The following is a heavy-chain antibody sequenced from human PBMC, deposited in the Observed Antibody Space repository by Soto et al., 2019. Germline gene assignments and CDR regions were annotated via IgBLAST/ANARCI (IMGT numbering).Heavy chain of an antibody. Sequence: PGGSLRLSCAASGFTFSRYAMYWVRQAPGKGLEWVAAITGAGEQTFYADPVKGRFTISRDNSENTLYLQMNSLRAEDTAVYYCAKAISEAPFGYYGMDVWGQGITVTVYS. D-gene: IGHD3-16*01. CDR2: ITGAGEQT. J-gene: IGHJ6*02. V-gene: IGHV3-23*01. CDR1: GFTFSRYA. CDR3: AKAISEAPFGYYGMDV.